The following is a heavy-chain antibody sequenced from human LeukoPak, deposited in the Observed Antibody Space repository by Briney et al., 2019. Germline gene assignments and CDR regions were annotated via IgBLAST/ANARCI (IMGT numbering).Heavy chain of an antibody. J-gene: IGHJ3*02. Sequence: GGSLRLSCAASGFTFSSYGMHWVRQAPGKGLEWVASGSDVSTYFADSVKGRFTISRDNSKNTLYLQMNSLRAEDTAIYYCAKGRSGWHLNAYDIWGQGTMVTVSS. CDR3: AKGRSGWHLNAYDI. CDR2: GSDVST. V-gene: IGHV3-23*01. D-gene: IGHD1-26*01. CDR1: GFTFSSYG.